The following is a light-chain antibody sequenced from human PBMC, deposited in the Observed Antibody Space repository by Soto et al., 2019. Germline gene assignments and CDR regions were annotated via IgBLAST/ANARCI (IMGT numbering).Light chain of an antibody. V-gene: IGLV1-44*01. CDR1: SSDIGRNT. J-gene: IGLJ1*01. CDR3: AAWDDSLNGYV. CDR2: SNN. Sequence: QSVLTQPPSASGTPGQRVTISCSGSSSDIGRNTVHWYQQLPGTAPKLLIYSNNQRPSGVPDRFSGSKSGTSASLAISGLQSEDEADYYCAAWDDSLNGYVFGTGTKLTVL.